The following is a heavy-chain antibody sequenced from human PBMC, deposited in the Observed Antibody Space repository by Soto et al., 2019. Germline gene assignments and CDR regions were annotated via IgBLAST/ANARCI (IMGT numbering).Heavy chain of an antibody. CDR2: VNPSGGST. Sequence: ASVKVSCKASGYIFTAYSMHWVRQAPGQGLEWMGVVNPSGGSTNYAQKFQGRITMTRDTSTSTVYMDLSSLTSEDTAVYYCAREENCSDGVCYSEYFQRWGQGTLVTVSS. V-gene: IGHV1-46*01. CDR1: GYIFTAYS. J-gene: IGHJ1*01. D-gene: IGHD2-15*01. CDR3: AREENCSDGVCYSEYFQR.